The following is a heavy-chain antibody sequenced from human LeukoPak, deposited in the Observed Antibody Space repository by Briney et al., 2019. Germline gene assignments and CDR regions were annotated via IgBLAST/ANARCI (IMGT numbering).Heavy chain of an antibody. Sequence: KSSETLSLTCTVSGGSISSYYWSWIRQPPGKGLEWIGYIYYSGSTNYNPSLKSRVTISVDTSKNQFSLKLSSVTAADTAVYYCARETYCGGDCYSGFDYWGQGTLVTVSS. D-gene: IGHD2-21*02. V-gene: IGHV4-59*01. CDR2: IYYSGST. J-gene: IGHJ4*02. CDR1: GGSISSYY. CDR3: ARETYCGGDCYSGFDY.